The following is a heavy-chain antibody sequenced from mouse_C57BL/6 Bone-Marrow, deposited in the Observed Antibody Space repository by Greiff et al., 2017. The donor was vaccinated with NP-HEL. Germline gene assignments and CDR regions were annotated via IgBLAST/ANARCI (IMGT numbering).Heavy chain of an antibody. CDR1: GFNIKDDY. D-gene: IGHD2-5*01. Sequence: VQLQQSGAELVRPGASVKLSCTASGFNIKDDYMHWVKQRPEQGLEWIGWIDPENGDTEYASKFQGKATITADTSSNTAYLQLSSLTSEDTAVYYCTTNYSNLDYWGQGTTLTVSS. CDR3: TTNYSNLDY. V-gene: IGHV14-4*01. CDR2: IDPENGDT. J-gene: IGHJ2*01.